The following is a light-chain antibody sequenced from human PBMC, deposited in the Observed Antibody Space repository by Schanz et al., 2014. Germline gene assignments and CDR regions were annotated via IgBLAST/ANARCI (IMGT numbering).Light chain of an antibody. CDR1: QSVSSSY. Sequence: EIVLTQSPGTLSLSPGDRATLSCRASQSVSSSYLAWYQHRPGQAPRLLIYGASTRATGIPARFSGSGSGTEFTLTISSLQSEDFAVYYCQQYNNWPETFGQGTKVEIK. J-gene: IGKJ1*01. V-gene: IGKV3-15*01. CDR3: QQYNNWPET. CDR2: GAS.